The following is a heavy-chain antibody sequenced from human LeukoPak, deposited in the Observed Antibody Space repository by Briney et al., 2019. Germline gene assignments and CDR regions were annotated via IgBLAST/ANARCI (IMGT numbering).Heavy chain of an antibody. CDR1: GFSFSSTW. CDR2: INIDGSQR. Sequence: GGSVRLSCAASGFSFSSTWMTWVRQTPGKGLELVSNINIDGSQRYHAYSVEGRFSISRDNAKNSLYLQMDSLRAEDTAVYYCARVGGSYLHYFFDYWGQGTLVTVSS. J-gene: IGHJ4*02. V-gene: IGHV3-7*01. D-gene: IGHD1-26*01. CDR3: ARVGGSYLHYFFDY.